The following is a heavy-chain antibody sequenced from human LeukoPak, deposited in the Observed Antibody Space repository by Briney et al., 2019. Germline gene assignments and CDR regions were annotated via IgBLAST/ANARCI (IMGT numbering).Heavy chain of an antibody. D-gene: IGHD1-26*01. CDR2: INPSGGGT. V-gene: IGHV1-46*01. J-gene: IGHJ5*02. CDR1: GYTFTTYY. Sequence: ASVKVSCKASGYTFTTYYMHWVRQAPGQGLEWMGIINPSGGGTSYAQKFQGRVTMTSDMGTGPVDLELSSLISEDTAVYYCARDEGESGNYLGAIVDPWGQGTLVTVSS. CDR3: ARDEGESGNYLGAIVDP.